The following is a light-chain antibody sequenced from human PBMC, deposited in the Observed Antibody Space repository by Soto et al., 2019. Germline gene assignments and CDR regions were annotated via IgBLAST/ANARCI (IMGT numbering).Light chain of an antibody. CDR2: EVT. Sequence: QSALTQPPSASGSPGQSVPISCTGTSSDVGGHNYVSWYQQHPGKAPKLMIYEVTERPSGVPDRFSGSKSANTASLTVSGLQAEDEADYYCSSYGGNNNYVFGTGTKVTV. CDR3: SSYGGNNNYV. V-gene: IGLV2-8*01. J-gene: IGLJ1*01. CDR1: SSDVGGHNY.